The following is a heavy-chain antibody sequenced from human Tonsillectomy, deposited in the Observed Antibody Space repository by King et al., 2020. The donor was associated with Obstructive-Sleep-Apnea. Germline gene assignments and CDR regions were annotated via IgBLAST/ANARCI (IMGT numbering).Heavy chain of an antibody. CDR2: IIPIFGTA. Sequence: QLVQSGAEVKKPGSSVKVSCKASGGTFSSYAISWVRQAPGQGLEWMGGIIPIFGTANYAQKFQGRVTITADESTSTAYMELSRLGSEDTAVYYCARDLGQSTLVFGGAFDYWGQGTLVTVSS. V-gene: IGHV1-69*12. J-gene: IGHJ4*02. CDR3: ARDLGQSTLVFGGAFDY. CDR1: GGTFSSYA. D-gene: IGHD3-3*01.